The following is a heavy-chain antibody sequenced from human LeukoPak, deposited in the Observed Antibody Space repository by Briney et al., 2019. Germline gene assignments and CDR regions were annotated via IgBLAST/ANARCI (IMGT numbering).Heavy chain of an antibody. CDR3: ASVRYYDSSGYRSDY. D-gene: IGHD3-22*01. V-gene: IGHV1-2*06. Sequence: ASVKVSCKASVDTFTGYYMHWVRQAPGQGLEWMGRINPNSGGTNYAQKFQGRVTMTRDTSISTAYMELSRLRSDDTAVYYCASVRYYDSSGYRSDYWGQGTLVTVSS. CDR1: VDTFTGYY. CDR2: INPNSGGT. J-gene: IGHJ4*02.